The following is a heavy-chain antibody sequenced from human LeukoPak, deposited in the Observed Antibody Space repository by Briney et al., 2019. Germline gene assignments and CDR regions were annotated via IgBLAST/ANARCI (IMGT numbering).Heavy chain of an antibody. CDR1: GFTFNNYG. V-gene: IGHV3-23*01. CDR3: AKWSSSWTNFDY. J-gene: IGHJ4*02. CDR2: ISGSGGST. Sequence: GGSLRLSCTASGFTFNNYGIHWVRQAPGKGLEWVSAISGSGGSTYYADSVKGRFTISRDNSKNTLYLQMNSLRAEDTAVYYCAKWSSSWTNFDYWGQGTLVTVSS. D-gene: IGHD6-13*01.